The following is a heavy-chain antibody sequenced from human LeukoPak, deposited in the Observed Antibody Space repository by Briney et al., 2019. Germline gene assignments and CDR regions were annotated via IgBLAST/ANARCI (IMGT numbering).Heavy chain of an antibody. V-gene: IGHV3-7*03. CDR3: ARDFGGIGEPVDY. CDR1: GFTFRNFW. D-gene: IGHD2-15*01. J-gene: IGHJ4*02. CDR2: IKQDGSEE. Sequence: GGSLRLSCAASGFTFRNFWMTWVRQAPGKGLEWVANIKQDGSEEYYVGSVKGRFTISRDNAKNSLYLQMNSLRAEDTAVYYCARDFGGIGEPVDYWGQGTLVTVSS.